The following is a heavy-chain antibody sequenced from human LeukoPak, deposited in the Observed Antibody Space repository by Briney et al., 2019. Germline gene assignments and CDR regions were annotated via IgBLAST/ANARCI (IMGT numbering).Heavy chain of an antibody. CDR1: GFTFNDYD. D-gene: IGHD1-1*01. CDR3: AKADWNDAYFDY. CDR2: ISCDSGSI. V-gene: IGHV3-9*01. J-gene: IGHJ4*02. Sequence: GGSLRLSCAASGFTFNDYDMHWVRQAPGKGLEWVSGISCDSGSIGYADSVKGRFTISRDNAKNSLYLQMNSLSAEDTALYYCAKADWNDAYFDYWGQGTLVTVSS.